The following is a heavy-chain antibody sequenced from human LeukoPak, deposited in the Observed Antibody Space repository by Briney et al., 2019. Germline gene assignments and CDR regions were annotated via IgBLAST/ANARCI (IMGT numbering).Heavy chain of an antibody. V-gene: IGHV1-2*02. CDR1: GYTFTGYY. D-gene: IGHD3-3*01. Sequence: GASVKVSCKASGYTFTGYYMHWVRQAPGQGLDWLGWINPNSGATSYAQKFQGRVTMTRDTSINTAYMELSRLRSDDTAVYFCARVRNDYWGGQDFFDYWGQGTLVTVSS. J-gene: IGHJ4*02. CDR3: ARVRNDYWGGQDFFDY. CDR2: INPNSGAT.